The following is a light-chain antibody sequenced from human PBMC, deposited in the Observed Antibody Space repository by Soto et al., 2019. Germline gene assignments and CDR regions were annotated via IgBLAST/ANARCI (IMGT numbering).Light chain of an antibody. CDR2: AAS. CDR1: RSLSSSY. Sequence: EIVLTQSPGTLSLSPGERATLSCRASRSLSSSYVVWYQQTPGQAPRLLLYAASRRATGIPDRFSGSGSATEYTLTISRLEPEYFAVYYCQQQGTFGQGTKLEIK. J-gene: IGKJ2*01. V-gene: IGKV3-20*01. CDR3: QQQGT.